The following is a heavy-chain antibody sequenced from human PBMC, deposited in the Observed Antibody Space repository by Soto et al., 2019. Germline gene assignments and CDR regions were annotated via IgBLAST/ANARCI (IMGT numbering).Heavy chain of an antibody. CDR2: INHSGST. CDR1: GGSFSGYY. Sequence: QVQLQQWGAGLLKPSETLSLTCAVYGGSFSGYYWSWIRQPPGKGLEWIGEINHSGSTNYNPSLKSRVTISVDPSKNQFSLKLSSGTAADTAVYYCARGTWVRSAFDIWGQGTMVTVSS. CDR3: ARGTWVRSAFDI. J-gene: IGHJ3*02. V-gene: IGHV4-34*01. D-gene: IGHD3-10*01.